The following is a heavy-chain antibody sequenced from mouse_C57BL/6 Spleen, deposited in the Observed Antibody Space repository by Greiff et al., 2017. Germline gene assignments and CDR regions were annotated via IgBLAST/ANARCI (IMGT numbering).Heavy chain of an antibody. CDR3: ARAITTVVDPYWYFDV. CDR1: GYTFTSYW. J-gene: IGHJ1*03. Sequence: QVQLQQPGAELVKPGASVKLSCKASGYTFTSYWMHWVKQRPGRGLEWIGRIDPNSGGTKYNEKFKSKATLTVDKPSSTAYMQLSSLTSEDSAVYYCARAITTVVDPYWYFDVWGTGTTVTVSS. D-gene: IGHD1-1*01. CDR2: IDPNSGGT. V-gene: IGHV1-72*01.